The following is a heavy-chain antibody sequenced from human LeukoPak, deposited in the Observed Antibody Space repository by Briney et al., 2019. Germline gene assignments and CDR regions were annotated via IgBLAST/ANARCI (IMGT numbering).Heavy chain of an antibody. V-gene: IGHV4-34*01. J-gene: IGHJ5*02. Sequence: SETLSLIRAVYGGFFSGYYWSWIRQPPGKGLEWIGEINHSGSTNYNPSLKSRVTISVDTSKNQFSVKLSSVTGADTAVYYCARGARRIAARVVFGWFDPWGQGTLVTVSS. CDR1: GGFFSGYY. D-gene: IGHD6-6*01. CDR2: INHSGST. CDR3: ARGARRIAARVVFGWFDP.